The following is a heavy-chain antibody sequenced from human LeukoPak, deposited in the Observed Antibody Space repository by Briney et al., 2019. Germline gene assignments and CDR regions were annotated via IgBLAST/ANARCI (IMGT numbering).Heavy chain of an antibody. D-gene: IGHD1-26*01. CDR2: IIPMSDTA. CDR3: AREDDTGRYMGDDAFDI. CDR1: GYTFTSYG. Sequence: ASVKVSCKASGYTFTSYGISWVRQAPGQGLEWMGGIIPMSDTANYPQKFRGRLTITADIPTSTVYMELSSLRSEDTAVYYCAREDDTGRYMGDDAFDIWGQGTMVTVSS. V-gene: IGHV1-69*06. J-gene: IGHJ3*02.